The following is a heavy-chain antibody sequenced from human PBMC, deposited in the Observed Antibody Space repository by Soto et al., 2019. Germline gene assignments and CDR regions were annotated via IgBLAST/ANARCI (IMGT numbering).Heavy chain of an antibody. V-gene: IGHV3-23*01. CDR1: GFTFSSFA. CDR2: ISGSGGST. Sequence: EVQLLESGGGLVQPGGSLRLSCAASGFTFSSFAMSWVRQAPGKGLEWVSSISGSGGSTYYADSVKGRFPSSRDNSKNTLYLQMNSLRAEDTAVYYCAKFPVAGTAYYFDYWGQGSLVTVSS. CDR3: AKFPVAGTAYYFDY. D-gene: IGHD6-19*01. J-gene: IGHJ4*02.